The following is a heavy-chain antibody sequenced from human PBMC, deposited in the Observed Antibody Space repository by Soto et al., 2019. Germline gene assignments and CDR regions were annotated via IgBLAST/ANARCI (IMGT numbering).Heavy chain of an antibody. CDR3: ARVVMTTVVTGNYYYYGMDV. J-gene: IGHJ6*02. Sequence: ASVKVSCKASGYTFTNYGVTWVRQAPGQGLEWMGWISAYTDNPNYAQKFQGRVTMTIDTSTTTAYMDLRSLTSDDTAVYYCARVVMTTVVTGNYYYYGMDVWGQGTTVTVSS. V-gene: IGHV1-18*01. CDR1: GYTFTNYG. D-gene: IGHD4-17*01. CDR2: ISAYTDNP.